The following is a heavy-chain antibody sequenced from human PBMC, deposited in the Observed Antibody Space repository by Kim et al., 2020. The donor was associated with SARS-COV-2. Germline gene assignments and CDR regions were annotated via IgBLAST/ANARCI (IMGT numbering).Heavy chain of an antibody. CDR1: GFIFNTYA. Sequence: GGSLRLSCAASGFIFNTYAMTWVRQAPGKGLEWISGISGSGRTTHYADSVKGRFTISRDNTEETLSLQMNSLRGEDTAVYYCARSDYDYVWGTYRLINDWGQGTLGTVSS. CDR3: ARSDYDYVWGTYRLIND. D-gene: IGHD3-16*02. V-gene: IGHV3-23*01. CDR2: ISGSGRTT. J-gene: IGHJ4*02.